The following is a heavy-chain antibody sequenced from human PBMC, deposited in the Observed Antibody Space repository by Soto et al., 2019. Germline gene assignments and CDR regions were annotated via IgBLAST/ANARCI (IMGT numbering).Heavy chain of an antibody. Sequence: QMQLVQSGPEVKKPGTSVKVSCKASGFTFTSSAMQWVRQARGQRLEWIGWIVVGSGNTNYAQKFQERVTITRDMSTSTAYMELSSLRSEDTAVYYCAADHLVVVVAAGFNDYGMDVWGQGTTVTVSS. CDR3: AADHLVVVVAAGFNDYGMDV. CDR2: IVVGSGNT. CDR1: GFTFTSSA. V-gene: IGHV1-58*02. J-gene: IGHJ6*02. D-gene: IGHD2-15*01.